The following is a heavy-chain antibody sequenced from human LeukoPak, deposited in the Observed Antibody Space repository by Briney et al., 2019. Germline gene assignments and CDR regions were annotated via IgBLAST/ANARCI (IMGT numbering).Heavy chain of an antibody. Sequence: SVKVSCKASGGTFSSYAISWVRQAPGQGLEWMGGIIPIFGTADYAQKFQGRVTITADESTSTAYMELSSLRSEDTAVYYCARGIVVPAAMRYDYYYYGMDVWGKGTTVTVSP. CDR3: ARGIVVPAAMRYDYYYYGMDV. CDR2: IIPIFGTA. V-gene: IGHV1-69*13. D-gene: IGHD2-2*01. J-gene: IGHJ6*04. CDR1: GGTFSSYA.